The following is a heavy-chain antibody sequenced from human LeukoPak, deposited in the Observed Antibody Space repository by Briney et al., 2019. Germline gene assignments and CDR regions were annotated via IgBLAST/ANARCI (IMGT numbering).Heavy chain of an antibody. CDR2: IYSGGTT. Sequence: PGGSLRLSCAASGFTVSSNYMSWVRQAPGEGLEWVSVIYSGGTTYYADSVKGRFTISRDNSKHTLFLQMISLRAEDTAVYYCARDGYGGNAFLDFWGQGTLVTVSS. CDR1: GFTVSSNY. J-gene: IGHJ4*02. CDR3: ARDGYGGNAFLDF. D-gene: IGHD4-23*01. V-gene: IGHV3-53*01.